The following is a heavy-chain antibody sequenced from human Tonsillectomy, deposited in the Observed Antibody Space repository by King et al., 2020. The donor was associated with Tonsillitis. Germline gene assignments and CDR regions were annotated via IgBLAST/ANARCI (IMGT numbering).Heavy chain of an antibody. CDR2: ISSSSSYI. Sequence: VQLVESGGGLVKPGGSLRLSCAASGFTFSSYTMTWVRQAPGKGLEWVSSISSSSSYIFYADSVKGRFTISRDNAKNSLYLQMNSLRAEDTAVYYCARENYDSRGYYSYYFDDWAQGTLVTVSS. CDR1: GFTFSSYT. J-gene: IGHJ4*02. CDR3: ARENYDSRGYYSYYFDD. D-gene: IGHD3-22*01. V-gene: IGHV3-21*01.